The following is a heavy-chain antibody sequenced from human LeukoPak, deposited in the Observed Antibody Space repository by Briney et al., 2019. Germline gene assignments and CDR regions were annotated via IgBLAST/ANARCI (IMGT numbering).Heavy chain of an antibody. J-gene: IGHJ4*02. V-gene: IGHV3-21*01. Sequence: GGSLRLSCAASGFTFKIYSMNWVRQAPGKGLEWVSSISTNSSHMDYADSVKGRFTISRDNAKNSLYLQMNTLRAEDTAVYYCARDDTSAHFFDYWGQGTLVTVSS. CDR1: GFTFKIYS. CDR2: ISTNSSHM. D-gene: IGHD3-10*01. CDR3: ARDDTSAHFFDY.